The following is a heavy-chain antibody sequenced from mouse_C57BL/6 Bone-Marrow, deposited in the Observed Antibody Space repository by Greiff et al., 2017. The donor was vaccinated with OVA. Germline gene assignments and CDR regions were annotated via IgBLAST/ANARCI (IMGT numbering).Heavy chain of an antibody. CDR2: ISNGGGST. CDR3: ARHHSSGVFDY. D-gene: IGHD3-2*02. J-gene: IGHJ2*01. V-gene: IGHV5-12*01. CDR1: GFTFSDYY. Sequence: EVHLVESGGGLVQPGGSLKLSCAASGFTFSDYYMYWVRQTPEKRLEWVAYISNGGGSTYYPDTVKGRFTISRDNAKNTLYLQMSRLKSEDTAMYYCARHHSSGVFDYWGQGTTLTVSS.